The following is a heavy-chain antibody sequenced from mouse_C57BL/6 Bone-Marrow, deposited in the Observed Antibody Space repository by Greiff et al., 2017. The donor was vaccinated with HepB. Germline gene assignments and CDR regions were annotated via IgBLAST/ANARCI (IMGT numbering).Heavy chain of an antibody. CDR3: AREIYYYGSSDD. V-gene: IGHV1-39*01. D-gene: IGHD1-1*01. J-gene: IGHJ2*01. Sequence: EVKLLESGPELVKPGASVKISCKASGYSFTDYNMHWVKQSNGKSLEWIGVINPNYGTTSYNQKFKGKATLTVDQSSNTAYMQLNSLTSEDSAVYYCAREIYYYGSSDDWGQGTTLTVSS. CDR2: INPNYGTT. CDR1: GYSFTDYN.